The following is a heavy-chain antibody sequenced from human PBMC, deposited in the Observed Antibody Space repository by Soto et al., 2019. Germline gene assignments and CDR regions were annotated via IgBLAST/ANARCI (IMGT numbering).Heavy chain of an antibody. Sequence: GGSLRLSCAASGFTFSSYGMHWVRQAPGKGLEWVAVISYDGSNKYYADSVKGRFTISRDNSKNTLYLQMNSLRAEDTAVYYCAKASFSTMVRGVIMGYFDYWGQGTLVTVSS. J-gene: IGHJ4*02. D-gene: IGHD3-10*01. CDR3: AKASFSTMVRGVIMGYFDY. CDR2: ISYDGSNK. V-gene: IGHV3-30*18. CDR1: GFTFSSYG.